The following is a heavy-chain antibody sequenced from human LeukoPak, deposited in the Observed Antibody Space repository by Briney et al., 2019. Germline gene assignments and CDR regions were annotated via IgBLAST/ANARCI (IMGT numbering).Heavy chain of an antibody. CDR3: PKAAYEILTGCFDY. Sequence: GGSLRLSCAASGFTFSSYSMNWVRQAPGKGLEWVSSISSSSSYIYYEDSVKGRFTISRDNAKNSLYLQMNSLRAEDTVVFFRPKAAYEILTGCFDYWGQGTLVTVSS. CDR2: ISSSSSYI. CDR1: GFTFSSYS. D-gene: IGHD3-9*01. V-gene: IGHV3-21*03. J-gene: IGHJ4*02.